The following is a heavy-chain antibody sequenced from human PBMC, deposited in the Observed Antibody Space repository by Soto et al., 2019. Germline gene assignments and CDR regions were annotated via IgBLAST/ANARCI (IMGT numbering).Heavy chain of an antibody. CDR2: ISTFHGNT. D-gene: IGHD3-22*01. CDR3: ARDTYDTTGYTLDY. J-gene: IGHJ4*02. V-gene: IGHV1-18*04. Sequence: ASVKVSCKAPGYTFTSYGISWVRQAPGQGLEWMGWISTFHGNTNYAQKFQGSVTMTTDTSTSTAYMELRSLTSDDTAIYYCARDTYDTTGYTLDYWGQGTLVTVSS. CDR1: GYTFTSYG.